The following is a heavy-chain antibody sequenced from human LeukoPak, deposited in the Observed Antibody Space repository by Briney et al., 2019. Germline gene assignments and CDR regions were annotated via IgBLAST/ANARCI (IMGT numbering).Heavy chain of an antibody. CDR1: GGSISSYY. Sequence: SETLSLTCTVSGGSISSYYWSWIRQPPGKGLEWIGYIYYSGSTNYNPSLKSRVTISVDTSKNQFSLKLSSVTAADTAVYYCARDLSMAYYDSSGYYPYYYYGMDVWGQGTTVTVSS. CDR3: ARDLSMAYYDSSGYYPYYYYGMDV. D-gene: IGHD3-22*01. CDR2: IYYSGST. V-gene: IGHV4-59*01. J-gene: IGHJ6*02.